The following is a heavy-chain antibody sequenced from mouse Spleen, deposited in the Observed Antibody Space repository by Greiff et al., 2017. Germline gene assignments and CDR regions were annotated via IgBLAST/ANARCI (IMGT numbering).Heavy chain of an antibody. CDR2: IDPSDSYT. J-gene: IGHJ2*01. D-gene: IGHD3-1*01. CDR1: GYTFTSYW. CDR3: ARHSSGYVGY. V-gene: IGHV1-59*01. Sequence: VQLQQPGAELVRPGTSVKLSCKASGYTFTSYWMHWVKQRPGQGLEWIGVIDPSDSYTNYNQKFKGKATLTVDTSSSTAYMQLSSLTSEDSAVYYCARHSSGYVGYWGQGTTLTVSS.